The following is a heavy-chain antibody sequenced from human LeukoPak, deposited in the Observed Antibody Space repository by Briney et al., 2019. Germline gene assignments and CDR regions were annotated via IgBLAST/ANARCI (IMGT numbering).Heavy chain of an antibody. D-gene: IGHD6-19*01. V-gene: IGHV5-51*07. Sequence: GESLKISCKGSGYTFNTYWVGWVHQMPGKGLEWIGIIYPGDSDIRYSPSFRGQVTISADKSSSTAYLQWSSLKASDTAMYYCARRDVSAWYYFDYWGQGTLVTVSS. J-gene: IGHJ4*02. CDR2: IYPGDSDI. CDR1: GYTFNTYW. CDR3: ARRDVSAWYYFDY.